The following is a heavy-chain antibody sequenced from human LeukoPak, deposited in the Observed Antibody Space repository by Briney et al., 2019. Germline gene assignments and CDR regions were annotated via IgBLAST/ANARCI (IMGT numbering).Heavy chain of an antibody. D-gene: IGHD5-18*01. J-gene: IGHJ4*02. CDR1: GFTFSSYA. CDR3: ARDHTAMVAYYFDY. CDR2: ISYDGSSK. Sequence: GGSLRLSCAASGFTFSSYAMHWVRQAPGKGREWVAVISYDGSSKYYADFVKGRFTISRDNSKNTLYLQMNSLRAEDTAVYYCARDHTAMVAYYFDYWGQGTLVTVSS. V-gene: IGHV3-30-3*01.